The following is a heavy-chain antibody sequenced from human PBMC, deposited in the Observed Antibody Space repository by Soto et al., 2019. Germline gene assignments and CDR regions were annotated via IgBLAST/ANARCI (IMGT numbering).Heavy chain of an antibody. CDR1: GYSVTSSDYY. D-gene: IGHD2-15*01. Sequence: SETLSLTCSVSGYSVTSSDYYWAWIRQPPGKGLEWIGSMFYSGLTYYNPSLKSRVTLSVDTSKNQFSVRLNSVTAADTAVYYCAPLSVSLSGPYGVHVWGQGTTVTVSS. V-gene: IGHV4-39*01. J-gene: IGHJ6*02. CDR3: APLSVSLSGPYGVHV. CDR2: MFYSGLT.